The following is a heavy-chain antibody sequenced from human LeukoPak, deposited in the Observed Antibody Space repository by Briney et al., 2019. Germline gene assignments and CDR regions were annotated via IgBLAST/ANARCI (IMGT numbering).Heavy chain of an antibody. V-gene: IGHV3-23*01. CDR1: GFTFSSYA. CDR2: ISGSGGST. D-gene: IGHD4-17*01. J-gene: IGHJ5*02. CDR3: AKDQTGDYGDYLNP. Sequence: PGGSLRLSCAASGFTFSSYAMSWVRQAPGKGLEWVSAISGSGGSTYYADSVKGRFTISRDNSKNTLYLQMDSLRAEDTAVYYCAKDQTGDYGDYLNPWGQGTLVTVSS.